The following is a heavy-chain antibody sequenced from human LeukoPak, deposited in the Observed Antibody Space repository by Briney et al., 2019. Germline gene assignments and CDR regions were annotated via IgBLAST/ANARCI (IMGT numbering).Heavy chain of an antibody. CDR2: IKQDGSEK. CDR3: ARRDRVFDY. Sequence: GGSLRLSCAASGFTFSSYWMSWVRQAPGKGVEGVANIKQDGSEKYYVDSVKGGFTIARENAKNSLYLQMNSLRAEDTAVYYCARRDRVFDYWGQGTLVTVSS. CDR1: GFTFSSYW. D-gene: IGHD3-10*01. V-gene: IGHV3-7*01. J-gene: IGHJ4*02.